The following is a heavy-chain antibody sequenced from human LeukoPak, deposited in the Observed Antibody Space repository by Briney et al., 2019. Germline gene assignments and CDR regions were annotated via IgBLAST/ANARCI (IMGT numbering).Heavy chain of an antibody. D-gene: IGHD6-6*01. Sequence: GASVKVSCKASGGTFSSYAISWVRQAPGQGLEWMGGIIPIFGTANYAQKFQGRVTITADESTSAAYMELSSLRSEDTAVYYCAGSSRDAYDYWGQGTLVTVSS. CDR2: IIPIFGTA. CDR3: AGSSRDAYDY. V-gene: IGHV1-69*13. J-gene: IGHJ4*02. CDR1: GGTFSSYA.